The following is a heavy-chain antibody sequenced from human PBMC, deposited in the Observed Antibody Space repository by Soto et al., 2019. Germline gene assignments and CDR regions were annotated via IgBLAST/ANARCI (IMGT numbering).Heavy chain of an antibody. D-gene: IGHD5-18*01. CDR3: ARDETSPGYSYGYRWFDP. CDR1: GYTFTSYG. Sequence: QVQLVQSGAEVKKPGASVKVSCKASGYTFTSYGISWVRQAPGQGLEWMGWISAYNGNTNYAQKLQGRGTMTTDTSTSTAYMELRSLRSDDTAVYYCARDETSPGYSYGYRWFDPWGQGTLVTVSS. J-gene: IGHJ5*02. V-gene: IGHV1-18*01. CDR2: ISAYNGNT.